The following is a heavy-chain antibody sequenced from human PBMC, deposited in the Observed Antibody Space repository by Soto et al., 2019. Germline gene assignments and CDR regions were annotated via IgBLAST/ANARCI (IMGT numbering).Heavy chain of an antibody. V-gene: IGHV4-61*01. CDR2: IFYSGST. Sequence: QVQLQESGPGLVKPSETLSLTCTVSGVSVSSGSFYWSWIRQPPGKGLEWIGYIFYSGSTNYNRSLKRRVTISRDTSKNLFSLKLSSVTAADTALYYCARIFLTVTTYPLDAMDVWGQGTTVTVSS. CDR3: ARIFLTVTTYPLDAMDV. J-gene: IGHJ6*02. CDR1: GVSVSSGSFY. D-gene: IGHD4-4*01.